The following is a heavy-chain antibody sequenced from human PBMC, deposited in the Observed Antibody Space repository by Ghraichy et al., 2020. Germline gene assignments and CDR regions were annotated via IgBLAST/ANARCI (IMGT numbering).Heavy chain of an antibody. D-gene: IGHD4-17*01. J-gene: IGHJ4*02. CDR2: INNRGGDT. CDR3: AKGLGWQPYGDFDY. V-gene: IGHV3-23*01. CDR1: GFTLSSYA. Sequence: GESLNISCAASGFTLSSYAMIWVRQAPGKGLEWISGINNRGGDTYYADSVRGRFTVSRDNSQNTLYLQLNSLRVEDTAVYYCAKGLGWQPYGDFDYWGQGTLVTVSS.